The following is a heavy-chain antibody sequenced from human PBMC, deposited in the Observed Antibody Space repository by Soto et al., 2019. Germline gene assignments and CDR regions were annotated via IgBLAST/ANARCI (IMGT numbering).Heavy chain of an antibody. J-gene: IGHJ3*02. CDR2: IIPIFGTA. Sequence: QVQLVQSGAEVKKPGSSVKVSCKASGGTFSSYAISWVRQAPGQGLEWMGGIIPIFGTANYAQKFQGRVTITADESTSTAYMELSSLRAEDAAVYCWAQWEPDGAFDIWGQGTMVTVSS. V-gene: IGHV1-69*12. CDR1: GGTFSSYA. CDR3: AQWEPDGAFDI. D-gene: IGHD1-26*01.